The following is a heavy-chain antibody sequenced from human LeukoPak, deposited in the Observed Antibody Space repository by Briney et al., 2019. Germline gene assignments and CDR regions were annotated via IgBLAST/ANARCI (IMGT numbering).Heavy chain of an antibody. D-gene: IGHD6-19*01. V-gene: IGHV1-2*02. J-gene: IGHJ4*02. CDR2: INPNSGDT. Sequence: ASVKVSCKASGYSFTGYYMHWVRQAPGQGLEWMAWINPNSGDTNYALKFQGRVTMTRDTSISTAYMELTRLTSDDTGVYYCARNGIAVAGYDYWGQGTLVTVSS. CDR1: GYSFTGYY. CDR3: ARNGIAVAGYDY.